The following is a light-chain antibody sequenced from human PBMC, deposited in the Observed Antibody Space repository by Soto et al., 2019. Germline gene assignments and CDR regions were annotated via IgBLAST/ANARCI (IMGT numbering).Light chain of an antibody. CDR2: EGS. CDR3: SSVKV. V-gene: IGLV2-14*02. J-gene: IGLJ2*01. Sequence: QSALTQPASVSGSPGQSITISCTGTSSDVGSYNLVSWYQQHPGKAPKLMIYEGSKRPSGVSNRFSGSKSGNTASLAISGLQADDEADYYCSSVKVFGGGTKLTVL. CDR1: SSDVGSYNL.